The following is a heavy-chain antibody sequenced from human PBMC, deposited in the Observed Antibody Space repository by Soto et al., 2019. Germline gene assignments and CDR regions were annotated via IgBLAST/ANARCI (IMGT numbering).Heavy chain of an antibody. V-gene: IGHV3-23*01. CDR3: VNHRGPGKTYYYNMDV. D-gene: IGHD3-10*01. J-gene: IGHJ6*02. CDR2: INYSGRTT. CDR1: GFSFNTYA. Sequence: EVQLLESGGGLVQPGGSLRLSCETSGFSFNTYAMTWVRQAPGMGLEWVAVINYSGRTTFHAQSVKGRFTISRDNSRNPVFRQRTALRAEAPPFYFFVNHRGPGKTYYYNMDVWGLGTTVIVSS.